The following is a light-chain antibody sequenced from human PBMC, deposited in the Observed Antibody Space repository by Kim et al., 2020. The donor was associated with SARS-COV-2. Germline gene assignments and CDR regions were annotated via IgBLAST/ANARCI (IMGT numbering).Light chain of an antibody. J-gene: IGKJ2*01. CDR3: MQALQTSYT. CDR1: QSLLHSNGYNY. Sequence: DIVMTQSPLSLPVTPGEPASISCRSSQSLLHSNGYNYLDWYLQKPGQSPLLLIYLGSNRASGVPDRFSGSGSGTDFTLKISRVEAEDVGVYYCMQALQTSYTFGQGTKLEI. V-gene: IGKV2-28*01. CDR2: LGS.